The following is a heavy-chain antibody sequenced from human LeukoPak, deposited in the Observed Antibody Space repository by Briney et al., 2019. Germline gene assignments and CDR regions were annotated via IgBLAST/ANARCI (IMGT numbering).Heavy chain of an antibody. CDR1: GGSFSGYY. CDR2: INHSGST. J-gene: IGHJ4*02. V-gene: IGHV4-34*01. Sequence: PSETLSLTCAVYGGSFSGYYWSWIRQPPGKGLEWIGEINHSGSTNYNPSLKSRVTISVDTSKNQFSLKLSSVTAADTAVYYCARVDYGGNSDLRKHFDYWGQGTLVTVSS. D-gene: IGHD4-23*01. CDR3: ARVDYGGNSDLRKHFDY.